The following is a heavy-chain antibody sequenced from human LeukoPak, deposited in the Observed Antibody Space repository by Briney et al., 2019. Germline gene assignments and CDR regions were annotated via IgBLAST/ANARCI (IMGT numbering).Heavy chain of an antibody. Sequence: GASVKVSCKASGYTFTSYGISWVRQAPGQGLEWMGWISAYNGNTNYAQKLQGRVTMTTDTSTSTAYMELRSLRSDDTAVYYCARVNMYGGLTGVWFDPWGQGTLVTVSS. J-gene: IGHJ5*02. CDR2: ISAYNGNT. D-gene: IGHD2-8*01. CDR3: ARVNMYGGLTGVWFDP. CDR1: GYTFTSYG. V-gene: IGHV1-18*01.